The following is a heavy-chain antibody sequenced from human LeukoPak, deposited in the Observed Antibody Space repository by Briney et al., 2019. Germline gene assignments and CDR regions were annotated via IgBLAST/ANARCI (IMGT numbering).Heavy chain of an antibody. CDR2: IYYSGST. CDR3: ARRQAAAHDY. V-gene: IGHV4-39*01. D-gene: IGHD6-13*01. CDR1: GFTFSDYY. Sequence: GSLRLSCAASGFTFSDYYMSWIRQPPGKGLEWIGSIYYSGSTYYNPSLKSRVTISVDTSKNQFSLKLSSVTAADTAVYYCARRQAAAHDYWGQGTLVTVSS. J-gene: IGHJ4*02.